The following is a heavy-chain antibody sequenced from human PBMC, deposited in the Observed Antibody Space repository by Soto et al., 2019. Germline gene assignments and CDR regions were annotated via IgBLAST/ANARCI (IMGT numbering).Heavy chain of an antibody. CDR1: GGSLSTNP. J-gene: IGHJ4*02. D-gene: IGHD2-15*01. V-gene: IGHV1-69*06. CDR2: TGSGTGPG. Sequence: QVQLVQAGTEVKKPGSSVKVSCKASGGSLSTNPLSWVRKAPGQGLEWMGGTGSGTGPGNHAQKFQGRLTVTADKSTSTVYMELTNLSSEDTAVYYCARRHSGGFFRFFDSWGQGTLVTVSS. CDR3: ARRHSGGFFRFFDS.